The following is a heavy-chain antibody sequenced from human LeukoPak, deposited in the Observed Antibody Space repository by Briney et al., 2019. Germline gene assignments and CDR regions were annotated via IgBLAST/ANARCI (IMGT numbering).Heavy chain of an antibody. CDR1: GGSISSSSYY. Sequence: SQTLSLTCTVSGGSISSSSYYWGWIRQPPGKGLGWIGSIYYSGSTYYNPSLKIRVTISVDTSKNQFSLKLNSVTAADTAVYYCASRRGLGSYFDYWGQGTLVTVSS. CDR3: ASRRGLGSYFDY. CDR2: IYYSGST. D-gene: IGHD1-26*01. V-gene: IGHV4-39*07. J-gene: IGHJ4*02.